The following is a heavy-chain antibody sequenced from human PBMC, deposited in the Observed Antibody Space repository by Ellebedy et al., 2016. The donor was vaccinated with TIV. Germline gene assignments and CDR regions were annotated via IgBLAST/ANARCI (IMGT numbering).Heavy chain of an antibody. D-gene: IGHD5-24*01. CDR1: GFTFSDAW. V-gene: IGHV3-15*01. CDR2: IKNKTDGETA. CDR3: NALPDGIGGDF. J-gene: IGHJ4*01. Sequence: PGGSLRLSCAASGFTFSDAWMSWVRQAPGKGLEWVGRIKNKTDGETAHYAAPVRGRFIISRDDSKSTVYLQMNSLKIEDTAIYYCNALPDGIGGDFWGQGTPVAVSS.